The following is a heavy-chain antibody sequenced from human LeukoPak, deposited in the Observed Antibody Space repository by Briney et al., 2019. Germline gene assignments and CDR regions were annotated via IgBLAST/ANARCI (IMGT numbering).Heavy chain of an antibody. V-gene: IGHV3-30*04. CDR3: ARDKGDYDTSGSLFVF. CDR2: ISYDGTNE. J-gene: IGHJ4*02. D-gene: IGHD3-22*01. Sequence: GGSLRLSCAGSGFSFSSYTMHWVRQAPGKGLEWVAIISYDGTNEYYADSVKGRFTITRDNSKNTLYLQVNSLRAEDTAVYYCARDKGDYDTSGSLFVFGGQGTLVTVSS. CDR1: GFSFSSYT.